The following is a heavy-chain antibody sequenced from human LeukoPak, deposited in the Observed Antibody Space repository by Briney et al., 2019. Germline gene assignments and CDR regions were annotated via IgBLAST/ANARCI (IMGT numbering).Heavy chain of an antibody. CDR2: INPNSGGT. Sequence: GASVKVSCKASGYTFTGYYMHWVRQAPGQGLEWMGWINPNSGGTNYAQKLQGRVTMTTDTSTSTAYMELRSLRSDDTAVYYCARGGTMVRGQWDAFDIWGQGAMVTVSS. V-gene: IGHV1-2*02. CDR1: GYTFTGYY. D-gene: IGHD3-10*01. J-gene: IGHJ3*02. CDR3: ARGGTMVRGQWDAFDI.